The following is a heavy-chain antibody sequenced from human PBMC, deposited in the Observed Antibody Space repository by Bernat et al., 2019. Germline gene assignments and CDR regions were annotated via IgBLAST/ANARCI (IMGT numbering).Heavy chain of an antibody. J-gene: IGHJ2*01. D-gene: IGHD2-21*02. CDR1: GFTFSSYA. V-gene: IGHV3-23*01. CDR3: AKSADVVVTARIYCYFGL. CDR2: ISGSGGST. Sequence: EVQLLESGGGLVQPGGSLRLSCAASGFTFSSYAMSWVRQAPGKGLEWVSAISGSGGSTYYADSVKGRFTISRDNSKNTLYLQMNSLRAEDTAVYYCAKSADVVVTARIYCYFGLWGRGTLVTVSS.